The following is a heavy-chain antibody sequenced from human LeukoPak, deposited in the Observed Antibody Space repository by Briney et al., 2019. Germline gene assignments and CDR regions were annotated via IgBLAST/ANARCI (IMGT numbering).Heavy chain of an antibody. V-gene: IGHV3-7*01. CDR2: IKQDGSQR. CDR3: ARRGGSSSRRSPIDY. J-gene: IGHJ4*02. CDR1: GFTFSDYW. D-gene: IGHD6-6*01. Sequence: GGSLRLSCTASGFTFSDYWMTWVRQAPGKGPEWVANIKQDGSQRYYVDSVRGRFTISRDNAKNSLFLQMNGLRAEDTAVYYCARRGGSSSRRSPIDYWGQGALVTVSS.